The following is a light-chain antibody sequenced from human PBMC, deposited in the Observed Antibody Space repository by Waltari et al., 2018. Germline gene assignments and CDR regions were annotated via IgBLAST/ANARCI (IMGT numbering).Light chain of an antibody. CDR2: WAS. V-gene: IGKV4-1*01. Sequence: DIVMTQSPDSLPVSLGERATINCKSSQSVLYISNNKNYLAWYQQKPGQPPKLLIYWASTRESGVPDRFSCSGSGTDFTLTISSLHAEDVSVYYCQQYYSTPFTFGPGTKVDIK. J-gene: IGKJ3*01. CDR1: QSVLYISNNKNY. CDR3: QQYYSTPFT.